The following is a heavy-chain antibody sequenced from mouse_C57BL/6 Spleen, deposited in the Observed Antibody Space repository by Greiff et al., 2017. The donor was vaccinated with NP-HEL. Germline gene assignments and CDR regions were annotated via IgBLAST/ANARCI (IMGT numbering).Heavy chain of an antibody. CDR3: ARSPHYYGSSYLYYFDY. J-gene: IGHJ2*01. CDR2: INPGSGGT. V-gene: IGHV1-54*01. D-gene: IGHD1-1*01. CDR1: GYAFTNYL. Sequence: QVQLQQSGAELVRPGTSVKVSCKASGYAFTNYLIEWVKQRPGQGLEWIGVINPGSGGTNYNEKFKGKATLTADKSSSTAYMQLSSLTSEDSAVYFCARSPHYYGSSYLYYFDYWGQGTTLTVSS.